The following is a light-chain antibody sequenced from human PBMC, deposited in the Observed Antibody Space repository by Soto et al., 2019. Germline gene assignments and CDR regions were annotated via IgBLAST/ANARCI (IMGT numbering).Light chain of an antibody. CDR1: SSNIGAGYD. V-gene: IGLV1-40*01. Sequence: VLTQPPSASGTPGQRVTISCTGSSSNIGAGYDVHWYQQLPGTAPKLLIFGNSNRPAGVPDRFSGSKSGTSASLAISGLQAEDEADFYCQSYDSSLSGYVFGTGTKVTV. J-gene: IGLJ1*01. CDR2: GNS. CDR3: QSYDSSLSGYV.